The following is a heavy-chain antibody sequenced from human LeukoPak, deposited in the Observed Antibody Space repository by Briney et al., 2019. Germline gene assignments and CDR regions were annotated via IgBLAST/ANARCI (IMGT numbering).Heavy chain of an antibody. D-gene: IGHD3-10*01. V-gene: IGHV4-59*01. CDR2: IYYSGST. Sequence: SETLSLTCTVSGGSFSSYYWSWIRQPPGKGLEWIGYIYYSGSTNYNPSLKSRVTISVDTSKNQFSLKLSSVTAANTAVYYCARDRWFGELQPYYGMDVWGQGTTVTVSS. CDR3: ARDRWFGELQPYYGMDV. J-gene: IGHJ6*02. CDR1: GGSFSSYY.